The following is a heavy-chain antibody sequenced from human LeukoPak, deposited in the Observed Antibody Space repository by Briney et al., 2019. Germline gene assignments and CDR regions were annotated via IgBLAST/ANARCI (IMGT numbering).Heavy chain of an antibody. V-gene: IGHV4-4*09. CDR1: GGSISSYY. CDR3: ARHPSLSAVPGFDY. Sequence: SETLSLTCTVSGGSISSYYWSWIRQPPGKGLEWIGYIYTSGSTNYNPSLKSRVTISVDTSKNQFSLKLSSVTAADTAVYYCARHPSLSAVPGFDYWGPGTLVTVSS. D-gene: IGHD6-13*01. CDR2: IYTSGST. J-gene: IGHJ4*02.